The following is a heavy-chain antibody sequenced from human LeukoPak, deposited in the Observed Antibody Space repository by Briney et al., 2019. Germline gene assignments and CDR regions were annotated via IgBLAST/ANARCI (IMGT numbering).Heavy chain of an antibody. V-gene: IGHV3-11*01. D-gene: IGHD4-23*01. CDR2: ISSSGSTI. CDR3: ARDQEVVTGYYYYGMDV. CDR1: GFTFGDYY. J-gene: IGHJ6*02. Sequence: KPGGSLRLSCAASGFTFGDYYMSWIRQAPGKGLEWVSYISSSGSTIYYADSVKGRFTISRDNAKNSLYLQMNSLRAEDTAVYYCARDQEVVTGYYYYGMDVWGQGTTVTVSS.